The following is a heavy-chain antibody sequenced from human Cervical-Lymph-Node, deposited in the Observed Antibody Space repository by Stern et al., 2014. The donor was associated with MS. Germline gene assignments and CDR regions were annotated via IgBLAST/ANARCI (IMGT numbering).Heavy chain of an antibody. D-gene: IGHD3-22*01. CDR2: ISGSGGST. Sequence: EVQLVESGGGLVQPGGSLRLSCAASGFTFSSYAMSWVRQAPGKGLEWVSAISGSGGSTYYADSVKGRFTISRDNSKNTLYLQMNSLRAEDTAVYYCAKDKEQTYYYDSSGYSPFDYWGQGTLVTVSS. CDR1: GFTFSSYA. J-gene: IGHJ4*02. V-gene: IGHV3-23*04. CDR3: AKDKEQTYYYDSSGYSPFDY.